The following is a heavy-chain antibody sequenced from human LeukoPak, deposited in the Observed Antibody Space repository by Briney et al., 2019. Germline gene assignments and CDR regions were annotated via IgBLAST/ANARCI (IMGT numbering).Heavy chain of an antibody. CDR1: GFTFSSYG. Sequence: PGGSLRLSCAASGFTFSSYGMHWVRQAPGKGLEWVAVISYDGSNKYYADSVKGRFTISRDNSKNTLYLQMNSLRAGDTAVYYCAKEVRSGWPLDYYYYGMDVWGQGTTVTVSS. D-gene: IGHD6-19*01. CDR3: AKEVRSGWPLDYYYYGMDV. V-gene: IGHV3-30*18. CDR2: ISYDGSNK. J-gene: IGHJ6*02.